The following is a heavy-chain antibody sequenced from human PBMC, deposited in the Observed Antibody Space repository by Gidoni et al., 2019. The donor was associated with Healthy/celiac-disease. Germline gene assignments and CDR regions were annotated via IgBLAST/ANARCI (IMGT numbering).Heavy chain of an antibody. CDR2: ISSSSSYT. Sequence: QVQLVESGGGWVKPGGSLILSCAASGLTCSHYYLSWIRQAPGKGSEWVSYISSSSSYTNYADAVKGRFTISRDNAKNALYLQMNSLRAEDTAVYYCARVTSSGWLRPAYYYYGMDVWGQGTTVTVSS. CDR3: ARVTSSGWLRPAYYYYGMDV. CDR1: GLTCSHYY. V-gene: IGHV3-11*06. J-gene: IGHJ6*02. D-gene: IGHD6-19*01.